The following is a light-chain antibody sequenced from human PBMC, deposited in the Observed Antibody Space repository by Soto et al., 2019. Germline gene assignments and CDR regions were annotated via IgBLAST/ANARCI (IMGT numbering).Light chain of an antibody. J-gene: IGKJ1*01. CDR1: ESIGRW. Sequence: DIPMTQSPSTLSASVGDRVTITCRASESIGRWLAWYQQKPGKAPKLLISDASSLESGVPSRFSGSGSGTEFTLSISSLQTGDSASYYCQQFNLFPWTFGQGTKLEIK. CDR2: DAS. CDR3: QQFNLFPWT. V-gene: IGKV1-5*01.